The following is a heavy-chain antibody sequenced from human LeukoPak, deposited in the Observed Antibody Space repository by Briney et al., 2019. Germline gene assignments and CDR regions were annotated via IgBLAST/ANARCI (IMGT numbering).Heavy chain of an antibody. CDR3: ARGTYDFWSGYHDAFDI. D-gene: IGHD3-3*01. CDR1: GGSISSGDYY. V-gene: IGHV4-30-4*01. Sequence: SQTLSLTCTVSGGSISSGDYYWSWLRQPPGKGLEWIGYIYYSGSTYYNPSLKSRVTISVDTSKNQFSLKLSSVTAADTAVYYCARGTYDFWSGYHDAFDIWGQGTMVTVSS. CDR2: IYYSGST. J-gene: IGHJ3*02.